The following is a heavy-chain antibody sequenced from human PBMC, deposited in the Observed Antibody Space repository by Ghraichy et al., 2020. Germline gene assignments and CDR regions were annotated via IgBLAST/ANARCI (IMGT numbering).Heavy chain of an antibody. CDR1: GFIFSDFA. Sequence: GGSLRLSCAASGFIFSDFAMHWVRQAPGKGLEWVAVISYDGSTKDDADSVKGRFTISRDNSNNMAYLQMNSLRVEDTAVYYCVREDVYAVEVPFDYWGQGTLVSVSS. CDR2: ISYDGSTK. CDR3: VREDVYAVEVPFDY. V-gene: IGHV3-30*04. D-gene: IGHD5/OR15-5a*01. J-gene: IGHJ4*02.